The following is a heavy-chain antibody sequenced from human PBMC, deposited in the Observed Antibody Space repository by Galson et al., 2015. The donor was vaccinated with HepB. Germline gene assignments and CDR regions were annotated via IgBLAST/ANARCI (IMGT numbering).Heavy chain of an antibody. CDR2: IIPILGIA. D-gene: IGHD3-10*01. Sequence: SVKVSCKASGGTFSSYTISWVRQAPGQGLEWMGRIIPILGIANYAQKFQGRVTITADKSTSTAYMELSSLRSEDTAVYYCARDPRFGGTMVRGNAFDIWGQGTMVTVSS. V-gene: IGHV1-69*04. J-gene: IGHJ3*02. CDR3: ARDPRFGGTMVRGNAFDI. CDR1: GGTFSSYT.